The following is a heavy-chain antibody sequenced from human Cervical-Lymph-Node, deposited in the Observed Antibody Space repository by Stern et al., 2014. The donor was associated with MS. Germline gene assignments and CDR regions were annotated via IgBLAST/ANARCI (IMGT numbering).Heavy chain of an antibody. CDR2: ISSSSNYI. Sequence: EVQLLESGGGLVKPGGSLRLSCAASGFTFSSYSMNWVRQAPGKGLEWVSSISSSSNYIYYADSVKGRFTISRDNAKNSLYLQMNSLRVEDTAVYYCARGPPFDYWGQGTLVTVSS. V-gene: IGHV3-21*01. J-gene: IGHJ4*02. CDR3: ARGPPFDY. CDR1: GFTFSSYS.